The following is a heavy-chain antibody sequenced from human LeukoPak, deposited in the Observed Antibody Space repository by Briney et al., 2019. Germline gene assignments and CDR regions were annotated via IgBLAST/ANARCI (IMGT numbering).Heavy chain of an antibody. CDR2: INPSGGST. V-gene: IGHV1-46*01. D-gene: IGHD2-2*01. CDR3: ARAIEEIVVVPATDNWFDP. Sequence: ASVKVSCKAPGYTFTSYYMHWVRQAPGQGLEWMGIINPSGGSTSYAQKFQGRVTITRDTSASTAYMELSSLRSEDTAVYYCARAIEEIVVVPATDNWFDPWGQGTLVTVSS. J-gene: IGHJ5*02. CDR1: GYTFTSYY.